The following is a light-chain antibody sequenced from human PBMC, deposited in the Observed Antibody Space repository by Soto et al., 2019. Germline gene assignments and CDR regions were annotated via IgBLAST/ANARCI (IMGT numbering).Light chain of an antibody. V-gene: IGKV1-5*01. CDR2: DDS. CDR3: KQYNSYWRT. J-gene: IGKJ1*01. CDR1: QTISSW. Sequence: IQMTQSPSTRSASVGDRVTITCRASQTISSWLAWYTPKPGKENKLMIFDDSSLENGVPSRLSGSGYGTECNLKLSSLQPDEVSTDYGKQYNSYWRTVVHVTK.